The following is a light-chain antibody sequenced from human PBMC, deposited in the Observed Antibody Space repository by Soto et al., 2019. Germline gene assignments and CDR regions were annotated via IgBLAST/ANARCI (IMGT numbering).Light chain of an antibody. CDR1: QGIDNY. CDR3: QKYDNVPLT. V-gene: IGKV1-27*01. Sequence: DIQMTQSPSSLSASVGDRVTITCRASQGIDNYLAWYQQNPGKVPDLLIYAASTLLSGAPSRFSGSGSGTDFTLTISSLQPEDVGIYYCQKYDNVPLTFGGGTKVEIK. J-gene: IGKJ4*01. CDR2: AAS.